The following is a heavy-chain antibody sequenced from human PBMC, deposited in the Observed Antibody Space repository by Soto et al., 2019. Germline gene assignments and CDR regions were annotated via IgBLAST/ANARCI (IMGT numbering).Heavy chain of an antibody. CDR3: AKVRYSSGWYWWDIDY. D-gene: IGHD6-19*01. V-gene: IGHV3-23*01. CDR1: GCTFSSYA. J-gene: IGHJ4*02. CDR2: ISGSGGST. Sequence: PGGSLRLSCAASGCTFSSYAMSWVRQAPGKGLEWGSAISGSGGSTYYADSVKGRFTISRDNSKNTLYLQMNSLRAEDTAVYYCAKVRYSSGWYWWDIDYCGQGTLVTVSS.